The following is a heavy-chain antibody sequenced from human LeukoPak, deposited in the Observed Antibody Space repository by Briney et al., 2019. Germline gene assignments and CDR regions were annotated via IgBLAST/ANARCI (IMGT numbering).Heavy chain of an antibody. CDR1: GFTFGGYW. Sequence: GGSLRLSCAASGFTFGGYWMSWVRQAPGKGLECVANIKEDGSEEYYVDSVKGRFSISRDNAKNSLYLQMNSLRAENTALYYCARDWLAGNPYHAFDLWGKGTMVTVSS. V-gene: IGHV3-7*01. J-gene: IGHJ3*01. D-gene: IGHD3-22*01. CDR2: IKEDGSEE. CDR3: ARDWLAGNPYHAFDL.